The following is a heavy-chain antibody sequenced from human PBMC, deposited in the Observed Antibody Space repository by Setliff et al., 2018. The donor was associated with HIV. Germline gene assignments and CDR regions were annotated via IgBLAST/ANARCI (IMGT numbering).Heavy chain of an antibody. CDR3: AKGAGFYGDYTFDH. Sequence: SETLSLTCSVSGGSIRSSGYYWGWIRQPPGKGLEWIGSIYYSGSTYYNPSLESRVTISVDTSKNQFSLKLSSVTAADTAVYYCAKGAGFYGDYTFDHWGQGRQVTVSS. V-gene: IGHV4-39*07. D-gene: IGHD4-17*01. J-gene: IGHJ4*02. CDR1: GGSIRSSGYY. CDR2: IYYSGST.